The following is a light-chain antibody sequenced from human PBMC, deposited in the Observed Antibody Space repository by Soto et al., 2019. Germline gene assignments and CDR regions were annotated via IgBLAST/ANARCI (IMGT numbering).Light chain of an antibody. CDR1: QSISSW. V-gene: IGKV1-5*01. CDR2: DAS. CDR3: KQYNTYSLT. J-gene: IGKJ3*01. Sequence: DIQMTQSPSTMSASVGDRVTITCRASQSISSWLAWYQQKPGKAPKLLIYDASSLESGVPSRFSGSGSGTKFTLTISSLQPDNFATYYCKQYNTYSLTFGPGTNVNIK.